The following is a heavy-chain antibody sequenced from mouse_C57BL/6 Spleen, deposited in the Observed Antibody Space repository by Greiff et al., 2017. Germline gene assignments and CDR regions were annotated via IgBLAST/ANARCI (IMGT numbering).Heavy chain of an antibody. CDR1: GYTFTSYW. J-gene: IGHJ2*01. CDR3: ARYRTTYYFDY. D-gene: IGHD1-1*01. Sequence: QVQLQQPGAELVKPGASVKLSCTASGYTFTSYWMQWVKQRPGQGLEWIGEIDPSDSYTNYNQKFQGKATLTVDTSSSTAYMQLSSLTSEDSAVYYCARYRTTYYFDYWGQSTTLTVSS. V-gene: IGHV1-50*01. CDR2: IDPSDSYT.